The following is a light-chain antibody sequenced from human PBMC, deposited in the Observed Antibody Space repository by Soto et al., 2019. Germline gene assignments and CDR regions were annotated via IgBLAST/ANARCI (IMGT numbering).Light chain of an antibody. CDR1: SSDVGGYKY. CDR3: GSYSTLSYV. CDR2: EVS. J-gene: IGLJ1*01. Sequence: QSVLTQPASVSGSPGQSITISCTGTSSDVGGYKYVSWYQQHPGKAPQLMIFEVSHRPSGVSNRFSGSKSGNTASLTISGLQAEDEADYYCGSYSTLSYVFGTGTKVTVL. V-gene: IGLV2-14*01.